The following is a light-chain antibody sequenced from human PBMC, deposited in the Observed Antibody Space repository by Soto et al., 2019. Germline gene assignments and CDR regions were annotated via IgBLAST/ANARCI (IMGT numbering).Light chain of an antibody. CDR2: EVS. CDR3: SSYAGSNNVV. Sequence: QSVLTQPPSASGSPGQSVTISCTGTSSDVGGYNYVSWYQHHPGKAPKLMIYEVSKRPSGVPDRSSGSKSGNTASLTVSGLQAEDEADYYCSSYAGSNNVVFGGGTKLTV. J-gene: IGLJ2*01. V-gene: IGLV2-8*01. CDR1: SSDVGGYNY.